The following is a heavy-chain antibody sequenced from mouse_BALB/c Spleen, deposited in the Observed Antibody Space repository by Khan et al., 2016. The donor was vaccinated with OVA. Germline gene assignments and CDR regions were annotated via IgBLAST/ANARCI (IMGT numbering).Heavy chain of an antibody. V-gene: IGHV3-2*02. CDR2: ITYSGST. D-gene: IGHD3-3*01. CDR1: GYSITSDYA. J-gene: IGHJ3*01. CDR3: ARGRSY. Sequence: EVQLQESGPGLVKPSQSLSLTCTVTGYSITSDYAWNWIRQFPGNKLEWMGYITYSGSTSYTPSLKSRISITRDTSKNQFFLQLNSVTTEDTDTYYCARGRSYWGQGTLVTVSA.